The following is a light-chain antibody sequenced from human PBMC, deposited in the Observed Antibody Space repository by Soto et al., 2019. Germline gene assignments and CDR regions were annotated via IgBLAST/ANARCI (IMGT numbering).Light chain of an antibody. CDR3: QAWDSSTVV. V-gene: IGLV3-1*01. J-gene: IGLJ2*01. Sequence: SYELTQPPSVAVFPGQTASITCSGEKLGDKYACWYQQKPGQSPVLVIYQNSKRPSGIPERFSGSHSGNTATLTISGTQAMDEADYYCQAWDSSTVVFGGGTKLTVL. CDR2: QNS. CDR1: KLGDKY.